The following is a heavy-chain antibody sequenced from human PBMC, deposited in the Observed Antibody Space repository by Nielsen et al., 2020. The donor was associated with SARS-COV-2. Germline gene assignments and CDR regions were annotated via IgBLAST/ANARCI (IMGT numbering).Heavy chain of an antibody. CDR2: IYYSGST. CDR3: ARHGTYYDFWSGYFDAFDI. J-gene: IGHJ3*02. Sequence: PGKGLEWIGSIYYSGSTYYNPSLKSRVTISVDTSKNRFSLKLSSVTAADTAVYYCARHGTYYDFWSGYFDAFDIWGQGTMVTVSS. D-gene: IGHD3-3*01. V-gene: IGHV4-39*01.